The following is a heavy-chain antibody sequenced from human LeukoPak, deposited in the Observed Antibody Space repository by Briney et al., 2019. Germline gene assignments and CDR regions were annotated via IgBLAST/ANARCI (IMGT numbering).Heavy chain of an antibody. D-gene: IGHD3-3*01. CDR1: GYSISSGYY. Sequence: PSETPSLTCTVSGYSISSGYYWGWIRQPPGKGLEWIGSIYHSGSTYYNPSLKSRVTISVDTSKNQFSLKLSSVTAADTAVYYCAREDFWSGYYGPTDYWGQGTLVTVSS. CDR3: AREDFWSGYYGPTDY. CDR2: IYHSGST. J-gene: IGHJ4*02. V-gene: IGHV4-38-2*02.